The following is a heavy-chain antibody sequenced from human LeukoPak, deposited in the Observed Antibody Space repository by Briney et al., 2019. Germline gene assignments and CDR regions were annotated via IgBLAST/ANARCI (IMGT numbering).Heavy chain of an antibody. V-gene: IGHV3-23*01. J-gene: IGHJ4*02. D-gene: IGHD3-3*01. CDR1: GFTFSSYA. CDR2: ISGSGGST. Sequence: HPGGSLRLSCAASGFTFSSYAMSWVRQAPGKGLEWVSAISGSGGSTYYADSVKGRFTISRDNSKNTLYLQMNSLRAEDTAVYYCAKGSISGYYDLWSGCYFDYWGQGTLVTVSS. CDR3: AKGSISGYYDLWSGCYFDY.